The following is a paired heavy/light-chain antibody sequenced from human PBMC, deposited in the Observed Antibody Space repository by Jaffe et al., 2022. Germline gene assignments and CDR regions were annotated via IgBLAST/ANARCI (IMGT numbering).Heavy chain of an antibody. J-gene: IGHJ4*02. CDR1: GFTFNNYD. V-gene: IGHV3-23*01. Sequence: EVQLLESGGGLVQPGGSLRLSCVASGFTFNNYDMTWVRQAPGKGLEWVSLISTSGLGTYYADSVKGRFTISRDNSKNTLYLEMTSLRAEDTAIYYCAKPYCTGSMCLHRFHDWGQGTLLTVST. D-gene: IGHD2-8*02. CDR2: ISTSGLGT. CDR3: AKPYCTGSMCLHRFHD.
Light chain of an antibody. J-gene: IGKJ4*01. Sequence: EIVLTQSPATLSVSPGERATLSCRASQSVAISLAWYQLKHGRTPRLLIYDASIRATDIPARFSGSGSGTEFTLTIDIVQPEDFVVYYCQHYHAWPLTFGGGTKVEIK. CDR3: QHYHAWPLT. V-gene: IGKV3D-15*03. CDR1: QSVAIS. CDR2: DAS.